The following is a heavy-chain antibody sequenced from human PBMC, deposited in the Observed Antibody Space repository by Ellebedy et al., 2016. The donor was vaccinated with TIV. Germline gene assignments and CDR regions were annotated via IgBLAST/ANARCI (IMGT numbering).Heavy chain of an antibody. D-gene: IGHD6-13*01. J-gene: IGHJ5*01. CDR3: ARDLAVAASVTYNWFDP. CDR1: GYRFNHYA. CDR2: NFAGNGET. V-gene: IGHV1-3*01. Sequence: AASVKVSCKASGYRFNHYAIHWVRQAPGQTLEWMGWNFAGNGETKYSQKFQDRVNITRDISASAAYMDLSNLTSEDTGVYYCARDLAVAASVTYNWFDPWGQGTLVTVSP.